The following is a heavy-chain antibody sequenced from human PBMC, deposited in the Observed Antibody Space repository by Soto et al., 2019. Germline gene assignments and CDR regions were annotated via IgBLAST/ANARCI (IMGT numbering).Heavy chain of an antibody. J-gene: IGHJ4*02. CDR2: IYYSGST. D-gene: IGHD3-22*01. CDR1: GGSISSSSYY. CDR3: AGGLNNLNYYDSSGPPHY. Sequence: SETLSLTCTVSGGSISSSSYYWGWIRQPPGKGLEWIGSIYYSGSTYYNPSLKSRVTISVDTSKNQFSLKLSSVTAADTAVYYCAGGLNNLNYYDSSGPPHYWGQGTLVTVSS. V-gene: IGHV4-39*01.